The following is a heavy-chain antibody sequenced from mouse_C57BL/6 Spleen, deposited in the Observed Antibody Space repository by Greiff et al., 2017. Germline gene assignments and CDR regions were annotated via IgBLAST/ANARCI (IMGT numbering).Heavy chain of an antibody. CDR2: ISSGSSTI. Sequence: DVKLVESGGGLVKPGGSLKLSCAASGFTFSDYGMHWVRQAPEKGLEWVAYISSGSSTIYYADTVKGRFTISRDNAKNTLFLQMTSLRSEDTAMYYCARRTTVVREDWYFDVWGTGTTVTVSS. J-gene: IGHJ1*03. D-gene: IGHD1-1*01. V-gene: IGHV5-17*01. CDR1: GFTFSDYG. CDR3: ARRTTVVREDWYFDV.